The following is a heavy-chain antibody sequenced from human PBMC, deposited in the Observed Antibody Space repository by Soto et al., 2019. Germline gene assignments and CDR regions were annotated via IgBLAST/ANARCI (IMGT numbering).Heavy chain of an antibody. CDR1: GGSVTSDEDY. D-gene: IGHD5-18*01. Sequence: SETLSLTCTVSGGSVTSDEDYWTWIRQSPGKGLEWIGYISNSGSTGYNPSLKTRLSMSVDRSKNQFTLRLTSVTAADTAVYFCATESGSTYGYFDHWGQGTQVTSPQ. J-gene: IGHJ4*02. CDR2: ISNSGST. CDR3: ATESGSTYGYFDH. V-gene: IGHV4-30-4*01.